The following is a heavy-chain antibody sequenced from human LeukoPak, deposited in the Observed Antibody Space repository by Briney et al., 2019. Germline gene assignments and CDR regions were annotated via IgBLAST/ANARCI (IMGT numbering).Heavy chain of an antibody. Sequence: SETLSLTCTLSGGSISSYYWSWIRQPAGKGLEWIGRIYTSGSTNYNPSLKSRVTMSVDTSKNQFSLKLSSVTAADPAVYYCARGGHSGWYKGYNWFDPWGQGTLVTVSS. D-gene: IGHD6-19*01. J-gene: IGHJ5*02. CDR3: ARGGHSGWYKGYNWFDP. V-gene: IGHV4-4*07. CDR1: GGSISSYY. CDR2: IYTSGST.